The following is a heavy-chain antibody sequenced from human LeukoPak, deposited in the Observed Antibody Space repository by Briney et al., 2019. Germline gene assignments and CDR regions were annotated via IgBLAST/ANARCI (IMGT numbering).Heavy chain of an antibody. D-gene: IGHD3-16*01. CDR3: ARSPSGEPTN. J-gene: IGHJ4*02. Sequence: QSGGSLRLSCAASGFTFSSYAMSWVRQAPGKGLEWVSVLYGGGSTYYADSVKGRFTISRDNSKNTLYLQMNSLRAEDTAVYYCARSPSGEPTNWGQGTLVTVSS. V-gene: IGHV3-53*01. CDR1: GFTFSSYA. CDR2: LYGGGST.